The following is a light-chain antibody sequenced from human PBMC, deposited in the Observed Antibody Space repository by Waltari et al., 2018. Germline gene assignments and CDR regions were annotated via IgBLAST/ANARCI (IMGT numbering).Light chain of an antibody. CDR2: EVS. CDR3: SSYVGSNIVV. Sequence: QSALTPPPSATGSPGKPVNITCTGTSSDVGAYNHVSWYPQPPGKAPKLMIYEVSKRPSGVPARFSGSKSGNTASLTVSGLQAEDEADYSCSSYVGSNIVVFGGGTKLTVL. V-gene: IGLV2-8*01. J-gene: IGLJ2*01. CDR1: SSDVGAYNH.